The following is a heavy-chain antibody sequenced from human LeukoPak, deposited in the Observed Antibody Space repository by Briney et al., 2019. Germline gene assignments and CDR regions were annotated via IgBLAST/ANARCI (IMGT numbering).Heavy chain of an antibody. CDR3: ARDSGSYYRFDY. V-gene: IGHV3-15*01. D-gene: IGHD1-26*01. Sequence: GGSLRLSCAASGFTFSNAWMSWVRQAPGKGLEWVGRIKSKTDGGTTDYAAPVKGRFTISRDDSKNTLYLQMNSLKTEDTAVYYCARDSGSYYRFDYWGQGTLVTVSS. J-gene: IGHJ4*02. CDR2: IKSKTDGGTT. CDR1: GFTFSNAW.